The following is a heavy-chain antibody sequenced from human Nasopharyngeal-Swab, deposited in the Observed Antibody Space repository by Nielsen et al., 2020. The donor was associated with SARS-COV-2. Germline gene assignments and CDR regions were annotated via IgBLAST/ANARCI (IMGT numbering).Heavy chain of an antibody. Sequence: WIRQPPGKGLEWVSDISSSDSIRYYADSVKGRFTISRDNAKNSLYLQMNSLRAEDTAVYYCARAGAVAGTSRSRYYYGMDVWGQGTTVTSP. CDR2: ISSSDSIR. V-gene: IGHV3-11*01. J-gene: IGHJ6*02. CDR3: ARAGAVAGTSRSRYYYGMDV. D-gene: IGHD6-19*01.